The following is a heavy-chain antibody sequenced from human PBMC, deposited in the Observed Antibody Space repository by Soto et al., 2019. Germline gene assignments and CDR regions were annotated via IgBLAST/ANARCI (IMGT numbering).Heavy chain of an antibody. CDR2: IGGSVENT. CDR3: ARGGHSRGWGFDY. J-gene: IGHJ4*02. Sequence: AGGSLRLSCAAYGFTFSNYALSWVRQAPGKGLEWVSTIGGSVENTFYADSVKGRFTISRDNPKSTLYLQMNNLRAEDTAVYYCARGGHSRGWGFDYWGQGSLVTVSS. CDR1: GFTFSNYA. V-gene: IGHV3-23*01. D-gene: IGHD6-19*01.